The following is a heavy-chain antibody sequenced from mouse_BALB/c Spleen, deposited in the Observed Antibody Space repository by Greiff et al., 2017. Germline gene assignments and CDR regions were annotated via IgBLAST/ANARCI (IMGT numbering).Heavy chain of an antibody. Sequence: DVHLVESGGGLVQPGGSRKLSCAASGFTFSSFGMHWVRQAPEKGLEWVAYISSGSSTIYYADTVKGRFTITRDKPKNTLFLQITSLRSEDAAMYCGARSGGLTTASFDYWGQGTTLTVSS. D-gene: IGHD1-2*01. J-gene: IGHJ2*01. CDR2: ISSGSSTI. V-gene: IGHV5-17*02. CDR1: GFTFSSFG. CDR3: ARSGGLTTASFDY.